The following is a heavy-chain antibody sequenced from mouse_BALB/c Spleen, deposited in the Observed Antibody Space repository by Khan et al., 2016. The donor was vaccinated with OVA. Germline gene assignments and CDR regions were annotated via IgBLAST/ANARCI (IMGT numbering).Heavy chain of an antibody. CDR3: ASRNYFGYTFAY. CDR2: ISPGSGDT. D-gene: IGHD1-2*01. J-gene: IGHJ3*01. V-gene: IGHV1-77*01. CDR1: GYTFTDYY. Sequence: QVQLKQSGAELARPGASVKLSCKASGYTFTDYYINWVKLRTGQGLEWIGEISPGSGDTYYNERFKGKATLTADKSSSTAYMQLSSLTSEASAVXSCASRNYFGYTFAYWGQGTLVTVSA.